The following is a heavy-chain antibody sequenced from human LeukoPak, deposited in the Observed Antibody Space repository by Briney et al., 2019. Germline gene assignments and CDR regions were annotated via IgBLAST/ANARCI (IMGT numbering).Heavy chain of an antibody. CDR2: ISYDGSNK. D-gene: IGHD6-13*01. V-gene: IGHV3-30*04. CDR3: AKDGVAAARSRFDY. Sequence: GRSLRLSCAASGFTFRSSAMHWVRQAPGKGLEWVALISYDGSNKYYADSVKGRFTISRDNSKNTLYLQMNSLRAEDTAVYYCAKDGVAAARSRFDYWGQGTLVTVSS. CDR1: GFTFRSSA. J-gene: IGHJ4*02.